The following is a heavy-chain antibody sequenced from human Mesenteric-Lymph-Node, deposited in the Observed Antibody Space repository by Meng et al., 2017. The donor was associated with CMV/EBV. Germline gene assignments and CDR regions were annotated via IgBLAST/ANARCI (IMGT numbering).Heavy chain of an antibody. J-gene: IGHJ4*02. CDR2: IRYDGSNK. D-gene: IGHD1-1*01. CDR1: GFTFSSYE. CDR3: ARGGSTYFDY. V-gene: IGHV3-30*02. Sequence: GESLKISCAASGFTFSSYEMNWVRQAPGKGLEWVAFIRYDGSNKYYADSVKGRFTISRDNAKNTLYLQMNSLRAEDTAVYYCARGGSTYFDYWGQGTLVTVSS.